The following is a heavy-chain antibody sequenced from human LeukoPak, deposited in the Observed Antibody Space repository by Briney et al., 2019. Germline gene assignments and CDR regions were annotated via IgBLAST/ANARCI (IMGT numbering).Heavy chain of an antibody. CDR1: GYTFTGYY. D-gene: IGHD4-17*01. V-gene: IGHV1-2*04. CDR3: ARAGMTTVTPLGY. CDR2: INPNSGGT. J-gene: IGHJ4*02. Sequence: ASVKVSCKASGYTFTGYYMHWVRQAPGQGLEWMGWINPNSGGTNYAQKFQGWLTMTRDTSISTAYMELSRLRSDDTAVYYCARAGMTTVTPLGYWGQGPLVTVSS.